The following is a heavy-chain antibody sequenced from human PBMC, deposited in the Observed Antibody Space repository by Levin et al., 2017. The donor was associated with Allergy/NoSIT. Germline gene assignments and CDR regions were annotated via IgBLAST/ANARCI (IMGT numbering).Heavy chain of an antibody. CDR3: ASERAPYDGFNV. Sequence: HPGGSLRLSCAASGFTFSGYGMHWVRQAPGKGLEWVAVVWTNAINKYYADSVRGRFTISRDNSKSTLDLQMNSLRIEDTAVYYCASERAPYDGFNVWGQGTIVTVS. CDR1: GFTFSGYG. V-gene: IGHV3-33*01. J-gene: IGHJ3*01. CDR2: VWTNAINK.